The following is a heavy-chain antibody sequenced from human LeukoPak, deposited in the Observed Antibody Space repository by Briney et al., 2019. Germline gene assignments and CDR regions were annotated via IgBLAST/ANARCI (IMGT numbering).Heavy chain of an antibody. CDR2: ISGSGVIT. V-gene: IGHV3-23*01. Sequence: GGSLRLSCAASGFTFSSYAMSWVRQAPGKGLEWVSAISGSGVITYYAASVKRRFTISTDNSKNTLYLQMNSLRAEDTAVYYCAKRRDYYDSSGYYYVGFDYWGQGTLVTVSS. D-gene: IGHD3-22*01. J-gene: IGHJ4*02. CDR1: GFTFSSYA. CDR3: AKRRDYYDSSGYYYVGFDY.